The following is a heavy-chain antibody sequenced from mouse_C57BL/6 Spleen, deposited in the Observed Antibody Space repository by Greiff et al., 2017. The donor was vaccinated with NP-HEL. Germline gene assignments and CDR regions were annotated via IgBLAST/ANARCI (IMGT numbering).Heavy chain of an antibody. V-gene: IGHV1-43*01. Sequence: EVMLVESGPELVKPGASVKISCKASGYSFTGYYMHWVKQSSEKSLEWIGEINPSTGGTSYNQKFKGKATLTVDKSSSTAYMQLKSLTSEDSAVYYCARGLLSYWYFDVWGTGTTVTVSS. J-gene: IGHJ1*03. CDR1: GYSFTGYY. CDR2: INPSTGGT. D-gene: IGHD1-1*01. CDR3: ARGLLSYWYFDV.